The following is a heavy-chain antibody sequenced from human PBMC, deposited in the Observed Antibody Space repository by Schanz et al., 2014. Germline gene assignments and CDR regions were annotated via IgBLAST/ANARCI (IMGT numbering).Heavy chain of an antibody. CDR3: ARPLGPNYYYYGLDV. CDR2: IASGGSHT. J-gene: IGHJ6*02. V-gene: IGHV3-23*01. Sequence: EVQLLESGGGLVQPGGSLRLSCAASRFTFSSYAMSWVRQAPGKGLEWVSTIASGGSHTFYADSVTGRFTISGDNSKNTLFLQMNSLRVEDTAVYYCARPLGPNYYYYGLDVWGQGTTVTVSS. D-gene: IGHD3-3*01. CDR1: RFTFSSYA.